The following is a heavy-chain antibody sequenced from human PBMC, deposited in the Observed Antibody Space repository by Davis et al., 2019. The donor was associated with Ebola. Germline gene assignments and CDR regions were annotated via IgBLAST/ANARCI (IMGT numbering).Heavy chain of an antibody. Sequence: PSETLSLTCAVYGGSFSGYYWSWIRQPPGKGLEWIGEINHSGSTNYNPSLKSRVTISVDTSKNQFSLKLSSVTAADTAVYYCARGTKTGYVWGSYRSYYFDYWGQGTLVTVSS. CDR2: INHSGST. CDR3: ARGTKTGYVWGSYRSYYFDY. V-gene: IGHV4-34*01. CDR1: GGSFSGYY. D-gene: IGHD3-16*02. J-gene: IGHJ4*02.